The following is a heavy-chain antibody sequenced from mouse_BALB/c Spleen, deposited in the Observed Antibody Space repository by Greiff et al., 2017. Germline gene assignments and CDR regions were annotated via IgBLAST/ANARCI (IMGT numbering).Heavy chain of an antibody. CDR2: INPYNDGT. D-gene: IGHD1-1*01. CDR3: ARGDGSSYVAMDY. J-gene: IGHJ4*01. Sequence: VQLQQSGPELVKPGASVKMSCKASGYTFTSYVMHWVKQKPGQGLEWIGYINPYNDGTKYNEKFKGKATLTSDKSSSTAYLELSSLTSEDSAVYYCARGDGSSYVAMDYWGQGTSVTVSS. V-gene: IGHV1-14*01. CDR1: GYTFTSYV.